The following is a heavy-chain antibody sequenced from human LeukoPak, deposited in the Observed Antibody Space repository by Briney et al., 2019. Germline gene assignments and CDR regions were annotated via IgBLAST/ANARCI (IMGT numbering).Heavy chain of an antibody. CDR1: GYTFTSYY. CDR3: ASLFSSGPLGGP. CDR2: INPSGGST. J-gene: IGHJ5*02. Sequence: VKXSFKASGYTFTSYYMNWVRQAPGQGLEWMGIINPSGGSTSYAQKFQGRVTMTRDTSTSTVYMELSSLRSEDTAVYYCASLFSSGPLGGPWGQGTLVTVSS. V-gene: IGHV1-46*01. D-gene: IGHD3-22*01.